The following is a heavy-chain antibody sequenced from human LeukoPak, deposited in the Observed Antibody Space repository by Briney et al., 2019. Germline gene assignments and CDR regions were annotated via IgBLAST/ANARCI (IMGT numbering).Heavy chain of an antibody. D-gene: IGHD6-19*01. CDR2: IYHSGST. J-gene: IGHJ4*02. CDR3: AAAVAGKLDY. Sequence: KSSETLSLTCAVSGYSISSGYYWGWIRQPPGKGLEWIGSIYHSGSTYYNPSLKSRVTISVDTSKNQFSLKLSSVTAEDTAVYYCAAAVAGKLDYWGQGTLVTVSS. V-gene: IGHV4-38-2*01. CDR1: GYSISSGYY.